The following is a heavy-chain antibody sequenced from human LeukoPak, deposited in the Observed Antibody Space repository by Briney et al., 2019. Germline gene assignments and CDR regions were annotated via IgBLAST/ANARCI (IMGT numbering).Heavy chain of an antibody. CDR2: ISSGGSTI. CDR1: GLTFRTYS. V-gene: IGHV3-48*01. D-gene: IGHD6-19*01. CDR3: AKLAVAGTLFDY. J-gene: IGHJ4*02. Sequence: GGSLRLSCAASGLTFRTYSMNWVRQAPGKGLEWVSYISSGGSTIYYADSVKGRFTISRDNAKNSLYLQMNSLRAEDTAVYYCAKLAVAGTLFDYWGQGTLVTVSS.